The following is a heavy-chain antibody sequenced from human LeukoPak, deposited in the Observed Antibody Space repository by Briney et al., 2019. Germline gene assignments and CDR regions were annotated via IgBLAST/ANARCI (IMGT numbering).Heavy chain of an antibody. Sequence: SETLSLTCTVSGGSVSSDSDYWSVIRQPPGKGLEWIAYIYYSGATNYNPSLKSRVTILIDTSKNQFSLKLSSVTAADTAVYYCASRRLKGAFDIWGQGTMVTVSS. D-gene: IGHD3-16*01. CDR2: IYYSGAT. V-gene: IGHV4-61*01. J-gene: IGHJ3*02. CDR1: GGSVSSDSDY. CDR3: ASRRLKGAFDI.